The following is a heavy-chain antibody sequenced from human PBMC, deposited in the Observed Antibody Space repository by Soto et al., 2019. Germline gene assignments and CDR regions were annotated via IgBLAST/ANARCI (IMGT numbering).Heavy chain of an antibody. V-gene: IGHV1-46*01. CDR1: GYSFTSYY. CDR2: INPSDGST. CDR3: ARGVVGATNEIDF. D-gene: IGHD1-26*01. Sequence: ASVKVSCKAPGYSFTSYYVHWVREAPGEGLEWMGMINPSDGSTYYAQRFQPRVTMTRDTSTTTVFMEMSGLRSEDTAVYYCARGVVGATNEIDFWGQGTTVTVS. J-gene: IGHJ6*02.